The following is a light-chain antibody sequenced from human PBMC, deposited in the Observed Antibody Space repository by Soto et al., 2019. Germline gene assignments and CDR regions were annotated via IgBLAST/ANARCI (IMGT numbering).Light chain of an antibody. Sequence: AIQMTQSPSSLSTSVGDRVTITCRASQGISFDGAWYPQKPGKAPQLLIYAASSLQSGVPSRFSGSGSGTDFTLTISSLQPEDFATYYCLQDYNYPYTFGQGTKLEIK. V-gene: IGKV1-6*01. CDR1: QGISFD. CDR3: LQDYNYPYT. CDR2: AAS. J-gene: IGKJ2*01.